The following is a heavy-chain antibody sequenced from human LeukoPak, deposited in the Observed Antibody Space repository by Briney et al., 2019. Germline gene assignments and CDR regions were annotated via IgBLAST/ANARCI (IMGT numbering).Heavy chain of an antibody. Sequence: SQTLSLTCAISGDSVSSNSATWNWIRQSPSRGLEWLGRTYYRSKWYNDYAVSVKSRITIKPDTSRNQFSLQLNSVTPEDTAMYYCARVVMVGAPRFDCWGLGTLVTVSS. CDR1: GDSVSSNSAT. D-gene: IGHD2-15*01. CDR2: TYYRSKWYN. CDR3: ARVVMVGAPRFDC. J-gene: IGHJ4*02. V-gene: IGHV6-1*01.